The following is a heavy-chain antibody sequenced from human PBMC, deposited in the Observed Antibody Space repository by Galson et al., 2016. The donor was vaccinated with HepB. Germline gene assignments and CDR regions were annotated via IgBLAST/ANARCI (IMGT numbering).Heavy chain of an antibody. D-gene: IGHD6-13*01. V-gene: IGHV4-4*07. CDR1: GGSINSYY. Sequence: ETLSLTCTVSGGSINSYYWSWIRQSVGKGLEWIGRIYSSGHTNYNPSLKSRATMSVDRSKKQVSLEVSSVTAAGTAVYYCARDMESSIWPGWFDPWGQGILVTVSS. J-gene: IGHJ5*02. CDR2: IYSSGHT. CDR3: ARDMESSIWPGWFDP.